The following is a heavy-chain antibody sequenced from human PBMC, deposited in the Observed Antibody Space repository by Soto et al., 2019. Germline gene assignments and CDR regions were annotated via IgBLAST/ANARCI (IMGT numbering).Heavy chain of an antibody. CDR2: ISFGGGNT. J-gene: IGHJ4*02. CDR1: GFTFSDYA. Sequence: PGGSPRLCCVGSGFTFSDYAMTWVRQAPGKGLEWVATISFGGGNTYYADSLEGRFTISRDNSKNTLFLQMYDLRAEDTALYYCAKDGYCNGGSCYLYYLDSWGLGT. D-gene: IGHD2-15*01. CDR3: AKDGYCNGGSCYLYYLDS. V-gene: IGHV3-23*01.